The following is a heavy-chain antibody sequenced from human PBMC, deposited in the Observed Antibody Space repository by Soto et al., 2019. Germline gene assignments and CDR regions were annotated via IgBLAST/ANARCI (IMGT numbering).Heavy chain of an antibody. V-gene: IGHV1-2*02. CDR3: ARGALGYCSSTSCYTGMRCFFGY. J-gene: IGHJ4*02. Sequence: ASVKVSCKASGYTFTGYYMHWVRQAPGQGLEWMGWINPNSGGTNYAQKFQGRVTMTRDTSISTAYMELSRLRSDDTAVYYCARGALGYCSSTSCYTGMRCFFGYWGEGT. CDR1: GYTFTGYY. CDR2: INPNSGGT. D-gene: IGHD2-2*02.